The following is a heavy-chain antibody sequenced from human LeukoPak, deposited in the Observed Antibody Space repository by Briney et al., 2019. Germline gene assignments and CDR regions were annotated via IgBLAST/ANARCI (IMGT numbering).Heavy chain of an antibody. CDR1: GYSFTSYW. Sequence: GESLKISCKGSGYSFTSYWIGWVRQMPGKGLEWMGIIYPGDSDTRYSPSFQGQVTISADKSISTAYLQWSSLKASDTAMYYCARHYMGRGVIISLDYWGQGTLVTVSS. D-gene: IGHD3-10*01. CDR2: IYPGDSDT. V-gene: IGHV5-51*01. J-gene: IGHJ4*02. CDR3: ARHYMGRGVIISLDY.